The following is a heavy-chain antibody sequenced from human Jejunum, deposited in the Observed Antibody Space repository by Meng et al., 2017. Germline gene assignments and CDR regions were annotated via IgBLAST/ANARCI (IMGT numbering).Heavy chain of an antibody. Sequence: QLQLQESGPGRVKPSETRSRTCTGSGDSITSGSYYWAGIRQPPGTGLEWIGSIQHSGSTYYNPSLKSRVSLSVDRSKNQFSLNLNSVAAADTAVYYCARLTYVRYFDYWGQGTLVTVSS. V-gene: IGHV4-39*01. CDR2: IQHSGST. J-gene: IGHJ4*02. D-gene: IGHD3-10*02. CDR3: ARLTYVRYFDY. CDR1: GDSITSGSYY.